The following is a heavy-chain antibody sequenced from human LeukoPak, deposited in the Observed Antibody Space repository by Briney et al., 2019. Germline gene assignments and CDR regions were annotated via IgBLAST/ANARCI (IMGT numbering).Heavy chain of an antibody. Sequence: PGRSLRLSCAASGFTFSSYGMHWVRQAPGKGLEWVAVIWYDGSNKYYADSVKGRFTISRDNSKNTLYLQMNGLRAEDTAVYYCARDYAMVRGIFDYWGQGTLVTVSS. V-gene: IGHV3-33*01. CDR2: IWYDGSNK. CDR1: GFTFSSYG. J-gene: IGHJ4*02. D-gene: IGHD3-10*01. CDR3: ARDYAMVRGIFDY.